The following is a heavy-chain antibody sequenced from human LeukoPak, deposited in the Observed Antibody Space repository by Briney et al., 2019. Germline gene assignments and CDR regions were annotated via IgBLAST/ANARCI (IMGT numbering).Heavy chain of an antibody. CDR1: GGTFSSYA. Sequence: GASVKVSCKASGGTFSSYAISWVRQAPGQGLEWMGGIIPIFGTANYAQKFQGRVTITTDESTSTAYMELSSLRSEDTAVYYCARGIYDSSGYYHYANWFDPWGQGTLVTVSS. CDR3: ARGIYDSSGYYHYANWFDP. D-gene: IGHD3-22*01. CDR2: IIPIFGTA. V-gene: IGHV1-69*05. J-gene: IGHJ5*02.